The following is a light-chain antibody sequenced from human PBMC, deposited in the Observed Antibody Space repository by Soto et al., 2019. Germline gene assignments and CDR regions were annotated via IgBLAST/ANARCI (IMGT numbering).Light chain of an antibody. J-gene: IGLJ2*01. V-gene: IGLV2-14*03. Sequence: QSALTQPASVSGSPGQSITISCTGTSSVVGAYNYVSWYQQHPGKAPKLIIYEVSDRPSGVSNRFSGSKSGNTASLTISGLQAEDEADYYCSSFAGSRVLVLGGGTKLTVL. CDR3: SSFAGSRVLV. CDR2: EVS. CDR1: SSVVGAYNY.